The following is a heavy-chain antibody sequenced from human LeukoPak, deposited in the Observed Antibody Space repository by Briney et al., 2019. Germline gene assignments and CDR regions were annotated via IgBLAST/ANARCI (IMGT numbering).Heavy chain of an antibody. D-gene: IGHD5-18*01. V-gene: IGHV5-51*01. CDR2: MYPDDSDT. CDR1: GYSFTNYW. Sequence: GESLQTSCKGSGYSFTNYWIGWVRQVPGKGLELMGIMYPDDSDTRYSPSFQGQVTISADKSITTAYLQWSSLKASDTAMYYCARHGGPVDTAMIRYFDYWGQGTLVTVSS. CDR3: ARHGGPVDTAMIRYFDY. J-gene: IGHJ4*02.